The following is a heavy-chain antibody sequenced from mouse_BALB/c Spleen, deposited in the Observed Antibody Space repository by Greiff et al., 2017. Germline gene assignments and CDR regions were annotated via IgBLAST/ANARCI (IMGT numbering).Heavy chain of an antibody. V-gene: IGHV3-6*02. CDR3: ARGDYGNYGFAY. J-gene: IGHJ3*01. Sequence: ESGPGLVKPSQSLSLTCSVTGYSITSGYYWNWIRQFPGNKLEWMGYISYDGSNNYNPFLKNRISITRDTSKNQFFLKLNSVTTEDTATYYCARGDYGNYGFAYWGQGTLVTVSA. CDR1: GYSITSGYY. D-gene: IGHD2-1*01. CDR2: ISYDGSN.